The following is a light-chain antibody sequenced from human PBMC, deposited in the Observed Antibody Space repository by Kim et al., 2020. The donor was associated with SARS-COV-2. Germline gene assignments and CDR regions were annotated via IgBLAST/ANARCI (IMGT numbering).Light chain of an antibody. J-gene: IGKJ1*01. Sequence: ADESALPSCTTRSVISTYLAWYQQKPGQAPRLLIYDASTRATGIPARFSGSGSGTEFTLTISSLQSEDFAVYYCQQYNNSPRTFGQGTKVDIK. V-gene: IGKV3-15*01. CDR1: RSVISTY. CDR2: DAS. CDR3: QQYNNSPRT.